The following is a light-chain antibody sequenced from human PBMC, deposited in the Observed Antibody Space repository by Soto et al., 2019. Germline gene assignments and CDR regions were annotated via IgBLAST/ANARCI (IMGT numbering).Light chain of an antibody. CDR3: EYYGTSIT. Sequence: EIVMTQSPATLSVSPGERVTLSCRASQSLTRNLAWYQHKPGQSPRLLIYGGSARATGIPARFSGGGSGTDFTLTFSRLEPEDFAVYYCEYYGTSITFGGGTKVDIK. J-gene: IGKJ4*01. CDR2: GGS. V-gene: IGKV3-15*01. CDR1: QSLTRN.